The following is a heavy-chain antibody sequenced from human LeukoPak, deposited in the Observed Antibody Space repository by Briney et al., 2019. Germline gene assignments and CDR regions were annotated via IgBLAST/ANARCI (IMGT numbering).Heavy chain of an antibody. Sequence: GGSLRLSCEASGFTFSSYAMSWVRQAPGKGLEWVSAISGSGGSTYYADSVKGRFTISRDNSKNTLYLQMNSLRAEDTAVYYCAKVARPYDYVWGDYYYYGMDVWGQGTTVTVSS. V-gene: IGHV3-23*01. CDR3: AKVARPYDYVWGDYYYYGMDV. D-gene: IGHD3-16*01. J-gene: IGHJ6*02. CDR2: ISGSGGST. CDR1: GFTFSSYA.